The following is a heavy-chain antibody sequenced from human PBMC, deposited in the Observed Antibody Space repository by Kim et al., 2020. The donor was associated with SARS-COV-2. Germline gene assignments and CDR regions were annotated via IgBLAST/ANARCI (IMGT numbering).Heavy chain of an antibody. J-gene: IGHJ4*02. CDR3: VREPNY. Sequence: GGSLRLSCAASGFSFSDYYMSWIRQAPGKGLEWVAYIKSDGSSINHADSVRGRFTISRDNAKKSLSLQMNSLTPEDTAVYYCVREPNYWGQGTLVTVSS. CDR2: IKSDGSSI. V-gene: IGHV3-11*01. CDR1: GFSFSDYY.